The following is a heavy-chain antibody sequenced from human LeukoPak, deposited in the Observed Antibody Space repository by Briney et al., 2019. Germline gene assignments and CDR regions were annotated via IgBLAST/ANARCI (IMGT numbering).Heavy chain of an antibody. Sequence: SETLSLTCAVSGGSISSSNWWSWVRPPPGKGLEWIGEIYHSGSTNYTPSLKSRVTISVDKSKNQFSLRLSSVTAADTAVYYCARDPTTYYYGSGSNGPDAFDIWGQGTMVTVSS. V-gene: IGHV4-4*02. CDR3: ARDPTTYYYGSGSNGPDAFDI. CDR1: GGSISSSNW. D-gene: IGHD3-10*01. J-gene: IGHJ3*02. CDR2: IYHSGST.